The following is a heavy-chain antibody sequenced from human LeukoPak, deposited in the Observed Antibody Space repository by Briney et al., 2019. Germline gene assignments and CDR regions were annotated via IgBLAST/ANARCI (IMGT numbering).Heavy chain of an antibody. D-gene: IGHD3-22*01. CDR3: ARARGLLGVVELAFDI. V-gene: IGHV3-30*02. Sequence: GGSLRLSCAASGFTFSSYGMHWVRQAPGKGLEWVAFIRYDGSNKYYADSVKGRFTISRDNSKNTLYLQMNSLRAEDTAVYYCARARGLLGVVELAFDIWGQGTMVTVSS. J-gene: IGHJ3*02. CDR1: GFTFSSYG. CDR2: IRYDGSNK.